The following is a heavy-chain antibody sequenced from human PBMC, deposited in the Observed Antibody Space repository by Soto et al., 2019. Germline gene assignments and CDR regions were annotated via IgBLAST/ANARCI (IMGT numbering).Heavy chain of an antibody. Sequence: PGGSLRLSCAASGFTFSSYAMHWVRQAPGKGLEWVAVISYDGSNKYYADSVKGRFTISRDNSKNTLYLQMNSLRAEDTAVYYCARELAGYDAFDIWGQGTMVTVS. CDR3: ARELAGYDAFDI. J-gene: IGHJ3*02. CDR1: GFTFSSYA. V-gene: IGHV3-30-3*01. CDR2: ISYDGSNK. D-gene: IGHD6-19*01.